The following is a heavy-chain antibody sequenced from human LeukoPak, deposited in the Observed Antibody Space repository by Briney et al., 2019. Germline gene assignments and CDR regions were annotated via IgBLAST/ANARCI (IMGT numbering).Heavy chain of an antibody. V-gene: IGHV1-2*02. J-gene: IGHJ4*02. Sequence: ASVKVSCKASGYTFTGHYMHWVRQAPGQGLDWMGWINPKGDATKYAQKFQDRVTMTRDTSIDTVYMELSNLGSDDTALYYCVRTSDYGAPYGFDYWGQGTLVTVSS. CDR2: INPKGDAT. D-gene: IGHD4-17*01. CDR1: GYTFTGHY. CDR3: VRTSDYGAPYGFDY.